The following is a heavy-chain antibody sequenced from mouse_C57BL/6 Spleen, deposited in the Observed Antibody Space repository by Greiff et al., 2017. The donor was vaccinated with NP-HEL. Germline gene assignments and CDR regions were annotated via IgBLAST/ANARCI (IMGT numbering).Heavy chain of an antibody. CDR2: ISSGGSYT. J-gene: IGHJ2*01. CDR1: GFTFSSYG. V-gene: IGHV5-6*01. Sequence: EVQGVESGGDLVKPGGSLKLSCAASGFTFSSYGMSWVRQTPDKRLEWVATISSGGSYTYYPDSVKGRFTISRDNAKNTLYLQMSSLKSEDTAMYYCARPSLRGLYFDYWGQGTTLTVSS. CDR3: ARPSLRGLYFDY. D-gene: IGHD1-2*01.